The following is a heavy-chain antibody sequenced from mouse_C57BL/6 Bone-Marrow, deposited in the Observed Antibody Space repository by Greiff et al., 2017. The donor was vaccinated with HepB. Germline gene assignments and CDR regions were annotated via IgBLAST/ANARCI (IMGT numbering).Heavy chain of an antibody. CDR2: IRNKANGYTT. CDR1: GFTFTDYY. V-gene: IGHV7-3*01. J-gene: IGHJ4*01. CDR3: ARSSYYDYDYYAMDY. Sequence: EVKLMESAGGLVQPGGSLSLSCAASGFTFTDYYMSWVRQPPGKALEWLGFIRNKANGYTTEYSASVKGRFTISRDNSQSILYLQMNALRAEDSATYYCARSSYYDYDYYAMDYWGQGTSVTVSS. D-gene: IGHD2-4*01.